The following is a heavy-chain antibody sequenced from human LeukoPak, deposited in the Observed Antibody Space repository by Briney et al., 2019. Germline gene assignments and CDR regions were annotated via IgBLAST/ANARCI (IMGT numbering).Heavy chain of an antibody. CDR2: IIPIFGTA. CDR1: EGTFSSYA. Sequence: GASVKVSCKASEGTFSSYAISWVRQAPGQALEWMGGIIPIFGTANYAQKFQGRVTITADESTSTAYMELSSLRSEDTAVYYCAREGNSSSWGNWFDPWGQGTLVTVSS. CDR3: AREGNSSSWGNWFDP. V-gene: IGHV1-69*13. D-gene: IGHD6-13*01. J-gene: IGHJ5*02.